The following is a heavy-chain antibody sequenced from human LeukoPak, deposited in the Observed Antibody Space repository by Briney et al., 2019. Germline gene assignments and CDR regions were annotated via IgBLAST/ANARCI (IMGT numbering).Heavy chain of an antibody. V-gene: IGHV3-48*01. CDR2: IISSSSTI. J-gene: IGHJ4*02. Sequence: GGSLRLSCAASGFTVSSNYVSWVRQAPGKGLEWVSYIISSSSTIYYADSVKGRFTISRDYAKNSLYLQMNSLRAEDTAVYYCARDLRYCSSTSCYTPGGYSYGYIDYWGQGSLVTVSS. CDR1: GFTVSSNY. D-gene: IGHD2-2*02. CDR3: ARDLRYCSSTSCYTPGGYSYGYIDY.